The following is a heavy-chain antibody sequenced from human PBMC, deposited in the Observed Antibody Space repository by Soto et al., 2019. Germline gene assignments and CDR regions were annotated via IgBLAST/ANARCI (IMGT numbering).Heavy chain of an antibody. CDR1: GGSFSGYY. Sequence: SETLSLTCAVYGGSFSGYYWSWIHQPPGKGLEWIGEINHSGSTNYNPSLKSRVTISVDTSKNQFSLKLSSVTAADTAVYYCARTGAARLWYYYGSGSSWYYFDYWGQGTLVTVSS. D-gene: IGHD3-10*01. V-gene: IGHV4-34*01. CDR2: INHSGST. CDR3: ARTGAARLWYYYGSGSSWYYFDY. J-gene: IGHJ4*02.